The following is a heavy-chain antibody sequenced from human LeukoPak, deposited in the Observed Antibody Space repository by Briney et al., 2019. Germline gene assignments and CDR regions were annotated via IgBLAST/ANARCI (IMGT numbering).Heavy chain of an antibody. D-gene: IGHD3-16*02. CDR2: INPNSGGT. Sequence: ASVKVSCKASGYTFTGYYMHWVRQAPGQGLEWMGWINPNSGGTNYAQKFQGRVTMTRDTSISTAYMELSRLRSYDTAVYYCARMGMLGLRLGELSAYDAFDIWGQGTMVTVSS. CDR3: ARMGMLGLRLGELSAYDAFDI. V-gene: IGHV1-2*02. CDR1: GYTFTGYY. J-gene: IGHJ3*02.